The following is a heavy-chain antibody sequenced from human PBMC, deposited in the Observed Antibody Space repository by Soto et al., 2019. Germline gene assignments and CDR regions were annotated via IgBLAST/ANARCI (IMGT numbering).Heavy chain of an antibody. CDR3: AKDRLGVTANTDY. Sequence: PGGSLRLSCAASGFTFSIYGMHWVRQAPGKGLEWVAAISDDGSKYYADSVKGRFTISRDNSKNTLYLQMNSLRAEDTAVYYCAKDRLGVTANTDYWGHGTLVTVSS. CDR1: GFTFSIYG. D-gene: IGHD2-21*02. CDR2: ISDDGSK. V-gene: IGHV3-30*18. J-gene: IGHJ4*01.